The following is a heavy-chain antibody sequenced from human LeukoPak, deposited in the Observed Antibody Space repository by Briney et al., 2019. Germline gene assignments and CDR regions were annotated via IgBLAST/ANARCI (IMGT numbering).Heavy chain of an antibody. CDR2: ISSSGSTI. CDR1: GFTFSSYE. J-gene: IGHJ6*03. Sequence: PGGSLRLSCAASGFTFSSYEMNWVRQAPGKGLEWVSYISSSGSTIYYADSLKGRFTISRDNAKNSLYLQMNSLRAEDTAVYYCARAYGMSYYYYYMDVWGKGTTVTVSS. CDR3: ARAYGMSYYYYYMDV. D-gene: IGHD4-17*01. V-gene: IGHV3-48*03.